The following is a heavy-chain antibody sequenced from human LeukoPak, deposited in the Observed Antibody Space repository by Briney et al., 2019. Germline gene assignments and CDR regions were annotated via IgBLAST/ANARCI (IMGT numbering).Heavy chain of an antibody. Sequence: GGSLRLSCAASGFTFSSYSMTWVRQAPGKGLEWVSYISSSSSTIYYADSVKGRFTISRDNAKNSLYLQMNSLRAEDTAVYCCARDSRYCSSTSCYYSREFDYWGQGTLVTVSS. CDR1: GFTFSSYS. CDR2: ISSSSSTI. V-gene: IGHV3-48*01. D-gene: IGHD2-2*01. J-gene: IGHJ4*02. CDR3: ARDSRYCSSTSCYYSREFDY.